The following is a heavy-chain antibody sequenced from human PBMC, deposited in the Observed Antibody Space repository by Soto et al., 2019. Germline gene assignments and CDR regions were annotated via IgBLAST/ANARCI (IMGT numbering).Heavy chain of an antibody. V-gene: IGHV3-30*18. CDR3: AKDRGTMIVVAPYDY. J-gene: IGHJ4*02. CDR1: GFTFSSYG. CDR2: ISYDGSNK. D-gene: IGHD3-22*01. Sequence: QVQLVESGGGVVQPGRSLRLSCAASGFTFSSYGMHWVRQAPGKGLEWVAVISYDGSNKYYADSVKGRFTISRDNSKNTLYLQMNSLRADDTAVYYCAKDRGTMIVVAPYDYWGQGTLVTVSS.